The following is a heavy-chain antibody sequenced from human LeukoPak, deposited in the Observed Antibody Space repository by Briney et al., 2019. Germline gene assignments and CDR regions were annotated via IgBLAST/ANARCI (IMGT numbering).Heavy chain of an antibody. D-gene: IGHD3-22*01. Sequence: PSETLSLTCTVSGGSISSNSYYWGWIRQPPGKGLEWIGEINHSGSTNYNPSLKSRVTISVDTSKNQFSLKLSSVTAADTAVYYCARGRGKIVVVIRRWYFDLWGRGTLVTVSS. CDR3: ARGRGKIVVVIRRWYFDL. CDR2: INHSGST. CDR1: GGSISSNSYY. J-gene: IGHJ2*01. V-gene: IGHV4-39*07.